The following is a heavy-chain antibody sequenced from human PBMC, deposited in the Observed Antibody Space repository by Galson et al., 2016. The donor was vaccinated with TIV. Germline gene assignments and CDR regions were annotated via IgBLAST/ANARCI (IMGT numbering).Heavy chain of an antibody. CDR3: AKDAQWLPAAYFDY. CDR2: IGGIGTSP. D-gene: IGHD6-19*01. J-gene: IGHJ4*02. V-gene: IGHV3-23*01. Sequence: SLRLSCAASGFTFSAYAVHWVRQAPGKGLEWVSGIGGIGTSPYYAGSVKGRFTISRDNSRNTLYLQMNSLRAEDTALYYCAKDAQWLPAAYFDYWGQGILVTVSS. CDR1: GFTFSAYA.